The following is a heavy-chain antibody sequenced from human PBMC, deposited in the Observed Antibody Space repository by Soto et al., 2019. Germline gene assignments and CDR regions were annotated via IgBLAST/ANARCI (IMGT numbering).Heavy chain of an antibody. Sequence: GGSLRLSCAASGFTFSSYSMNWVRQAPGKGLEWVSAISGSGGSTYYADSVKGRFTISRDNSKNTLYLQMNSLRAEDTAVYYCAKTIYSGSLDDYYYGMDVWGQGTTVTVSS. CDR2: ISGSGGST. D-gene: IGHD1-26*01. J-gene: IGHJ6*02. V-gene: IGHV3-23*01. CDR3: AKTIYSGSLDDYYYGMDV. CDR1: GFTFSSYS.